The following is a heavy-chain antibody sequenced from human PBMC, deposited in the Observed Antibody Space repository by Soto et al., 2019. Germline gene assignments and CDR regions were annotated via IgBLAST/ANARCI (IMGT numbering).Heavy chain of an antibody. CDR3: ARVRYHDTSGYYDVDY. V-gene: IGHV1-18*01. CDR2: ISAYDGLT. CDR1: GYIFTNYG. J-gene: IGHJ4*02. D-gene: IGHD3-22*01. Sequence: QVQLVQSAAEVKKPGASVKVSCKTSGYIFTNYGISWVRQAPGQGLEWMGWISAYDGLTNHSQKFQGRVTRTTDTSTSTAYMELRSLSSDGAAVYYCARVRYHDTSGYYDVDYWGQGTLVTVSS.